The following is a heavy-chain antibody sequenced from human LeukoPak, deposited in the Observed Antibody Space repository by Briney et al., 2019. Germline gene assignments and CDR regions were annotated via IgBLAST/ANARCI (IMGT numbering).Heavy chain of an antibody. CDR1: GYTFTGYY. D-gene: IGHD6-13*01. CDR2: INPNSGGT. Sequence: ASVKVSCKASGYTFTGYYMHWVRQAPGQGLEWMGRINPNSGGTNYAQKFQGWVTMTRDTSISTAYMELSRLRSDDTAVYYCARGSSSWFGLELLANYYYYGMDVWGQGTTVTVSS. J-gene: IGHJ6*02. V-gene: IGHV1-2*04. CDR3: ARGSSSWFGLELLANYYYYGMDV.